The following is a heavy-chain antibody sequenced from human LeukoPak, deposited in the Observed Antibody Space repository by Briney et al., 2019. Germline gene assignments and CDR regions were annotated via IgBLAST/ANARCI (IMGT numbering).Heavy chain of an antibody. CDR3: TKDRSSTLDDAFDF. J-gene: IGHJ3*01. Sequence: PGGSLRLSCAASGFTFADSAMHWVRHTPGKGLEWVSGIDWSGRSMVYADSVKGRFTISRDNAKNSLYLEMSSLRAEDMALYYCTKDRSSTLDDAFDFWGQGTMVTVSS. D-gene: IGHD2-2*01. CDR1: GFTFADSA. CDR2: IDWSGRSM. V-gene: IGHV3-9*03.